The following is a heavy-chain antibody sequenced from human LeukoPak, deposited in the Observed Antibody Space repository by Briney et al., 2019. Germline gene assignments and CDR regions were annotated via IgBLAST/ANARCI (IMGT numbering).Heavy chain of an antibody. Sequence: GGSLRLSCAASGFTFGSHAVHWVRQAPGKGLEWVAVISYDGNNKYYADSVKGRFTISRDNSKNTLYLQMNSLRAEDTAVYYCAMFSIVGVNWGQGTLVTVSS. CDR1: GFTFGSHA. CDR2: ISYDGNNK. V-gene: IGHV3-30-3*01. CDR3: AMFSIVGVN. D-gene: IGHD1-26*01. J-gene: IGHJ4*02.